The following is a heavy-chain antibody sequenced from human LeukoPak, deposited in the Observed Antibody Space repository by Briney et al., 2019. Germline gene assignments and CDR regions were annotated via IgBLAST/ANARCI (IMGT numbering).Heavy chain of an antibody. CDR3: ARDALVRGVYFDY. J-gene: IGHJ4*02. CDR1: GFTFSSYQ. V-gene: IGHV3-48*03. D-gene: IGHD3-10*01. CDR2: ISTTGDNI. Sequence: EGSLRLSCVVSGFTFSSYQMNWVRQAPGKGLEWVAYISTTGDNIQYTDSVKGRFTISRDNAKNSLYLQMNSLRAEDTAVYYCARDALVRGVYFDYWGQGSLVTVSS.